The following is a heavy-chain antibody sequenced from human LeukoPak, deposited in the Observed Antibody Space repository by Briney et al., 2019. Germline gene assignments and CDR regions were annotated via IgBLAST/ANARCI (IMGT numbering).Heavy chain of an antibody. J-gene: IGHJ1*01. D-gene: IGHD6-13*01. Sequence: SQTLSLTCAISGDSVSSNSAAWNWIRQSPSRGLEWLGRTYYRSKWYNDYAVSVRSRITINPDTSKNQFSLKLSSVTAADTAVYYCARLGQQLFQHWGQGTLVTVSS. CDR2: TYYRSKWYN. V-gene: IGHV6-1*01. CDR1: GDSVSSNSAA. CDR3: ARLGQQLFQH.